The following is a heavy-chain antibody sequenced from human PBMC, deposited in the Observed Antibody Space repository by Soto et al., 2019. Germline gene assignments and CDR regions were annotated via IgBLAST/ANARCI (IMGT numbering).Heavy chain of an antibody. D-gene: IGHD3-10*01. CDR3: ARDFIRGTINTYYGINDY. CDR1: GFTFSSYS. V-gene: IGHV3-21*01. J-gene: IGHJ4*02. Sequence: EVQLVESGGGLVKPGGSLRLSCAASGFTFSSYSMNWVRQAPGKGLEWVSSISSSSSYIYYADSVKGRFTISRDNAKNSLYLQMNSLRAEDTAVYYCARDFIRGTINTYYGINDYWGQGTLVTVSS. CDR2: ISSSSSYI.